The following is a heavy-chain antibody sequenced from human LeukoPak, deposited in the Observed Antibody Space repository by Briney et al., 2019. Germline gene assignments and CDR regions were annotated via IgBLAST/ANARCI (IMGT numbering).Heavy chain of an antibody. V-gene: IGHV4-59*11. Sequence: SETLSITCAVSGDSFSSHYWTWIRQSPGTGLEWIGYISHIGRTNYNPSLKSRVTISIDTSKNQFSLKLRSVTAADTAVYYCARDLVTVTKGFDIWGQGTMASVSS. CDR2: ISHIGRT. CDR3: ARDLVTVTKGFDI. D-gene: IGHD4-17*01. J-gene: IGHJ3*02. CDR1: GDSFSSHY.